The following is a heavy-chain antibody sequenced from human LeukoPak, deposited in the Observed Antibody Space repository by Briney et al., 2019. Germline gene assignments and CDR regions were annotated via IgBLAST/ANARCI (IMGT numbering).Heavy chain of an antibody. Sequence: PGGSLRLSCAASGFTFSSYSMNWVRQAPGKGLEWVSYISRTSHTIYYADSVKGRFTISRDNAKNSLYLQMNSLRAEDTAVYYRAKDRGSATVTIYFDYWGEGTLVSVSS. CDR3: AKDRGSATVTIYFDY. CDR1: GFTFSSYS. CDR2: ISRTSHTI. V-gene: IGHV3-48*01. D-gene: IGHD4-17*01. J-gene: IGHJ4*02.